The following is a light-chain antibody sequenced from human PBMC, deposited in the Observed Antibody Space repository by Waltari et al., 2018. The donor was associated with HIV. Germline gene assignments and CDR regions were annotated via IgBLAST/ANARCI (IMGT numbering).Light chain of an antibody. Sequence: SYVLTRPPSVSVAPGKPARVTCGGTNTVSKTAHWYQQKPGQAPLLVIYYDSARPSGIPERFSASNSGNTATLTISRVDAGDEADYYCQVWDSSSDHVVFGGGTNLTVL. CDR3: QVWDSSSDHVV. CDR1: NTVSKT. CDR2: YDS. V-gene: IGLV3-21*04. J-gene: IGLJ2*01.